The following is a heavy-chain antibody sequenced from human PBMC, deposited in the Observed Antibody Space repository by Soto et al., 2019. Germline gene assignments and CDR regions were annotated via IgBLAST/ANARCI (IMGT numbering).Heavy chain of an antibody. D-gene: IGHD3-9*01. CDR1: CYTLSIYG. CDR2: ISAYNGNT. CDR3: ARVRILTGYYNYYYYGMDV. V-gene: IGHV1-18*01. Sequence: APVEASCKASCYTLSIYGVSRGRKAPGTRLGWMGWISAYNGNTNYAQKLQGRVTMTTDTSTSTAYMELRSLRSDDTAVYYCARVRILTGYYNYYYYGMDVWGQGTTVTVSS. J-gene: IGHJ6*02.